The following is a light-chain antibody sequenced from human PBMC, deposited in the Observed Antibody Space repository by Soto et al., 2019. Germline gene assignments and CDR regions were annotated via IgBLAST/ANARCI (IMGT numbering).Light chain of an antibody. Sequence: DIVMTQSPDSLAVSLGEGATINCKSSQSILYSGNNKNYLAWYQQKPGQPPKLLIYWASTRKSGVPDRFSGGGSGTDFTLTISSLQAEDVAVYYCQQYDETPYTFGGGTKVEI. V-gene: IGKV4-1*01. CDR2: WAS. J-gene: IGKJ4*01. CDR3: QQYDETPYT. CDR1: QSILYSGNNKNY.